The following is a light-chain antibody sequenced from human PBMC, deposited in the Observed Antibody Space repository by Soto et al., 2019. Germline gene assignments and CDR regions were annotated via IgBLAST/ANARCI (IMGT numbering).Light chain of an antibody. CDR3: QAWDSSVV. Sequence: SYELTQPPSVSVSPGQTASMTCSGDKLGGKYVCWYQQKPGQSPMLVIYDDSKRPSGIPERFSGSNSGNTATLTISGTQAMDEADYYCQAWDSSVVFGGGTKLTAL. CDR2: DDS. V-gene: IGLV3-1*01. J-gene: IGLJ2*01. CDR1: KLGGKY.